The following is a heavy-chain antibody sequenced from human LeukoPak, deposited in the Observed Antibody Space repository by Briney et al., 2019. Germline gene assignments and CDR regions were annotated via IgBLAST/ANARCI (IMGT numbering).Heavy chain of an antibody. CDR2: IYYSGST. V-gene: IGHV4-59*01. D-gene: IGHD3-22*01. CDR1: GGSISSYY. J-gene: IGHJ4*02. CDR3: ARALETPDSSGYYLDY. Sequence: SKTLSLTCTVSGGSISSYYWSWIRQPPGKGLEWIGYIYYSGSTNYNPSLKSRATISVDTSKNQFSLKLSSVTAADTAVYYCARALETPDSSGYYLDYWGQGTLVTVSS.